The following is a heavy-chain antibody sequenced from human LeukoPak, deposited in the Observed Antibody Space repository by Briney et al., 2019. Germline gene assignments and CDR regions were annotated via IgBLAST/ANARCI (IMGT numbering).Heavy chain of an antibody. Sequence: GGSLRLSCAASGFTFSSYGMHWVRQAPGKGLEWVAVISYDGSNKYYADSVKGRFTISRDNSKNTLYLQMNSLRGDDTAVYYCARDGGDYIWGSYRNSNWFGRWGQGTLVTVSS. CDR3: ARDGGDYIWGSYRNSNWFGR. J-gene: IGHJ5*02. D-gene: IGHD3-16*02. V-gene: IGHV3-30*03. CDR1: GFTFSSYG. CDR2: ISYDGSNK.